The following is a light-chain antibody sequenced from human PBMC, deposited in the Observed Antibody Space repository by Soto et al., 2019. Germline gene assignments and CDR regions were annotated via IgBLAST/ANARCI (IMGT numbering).Light chain of an antibody. CDR3: QQYNSYSPWT. CDR2: KAS. Sequence: EIQVTQTTSTLSASVGDRVXXXXXXSQSISSWLAWYQQKPGKAPKLLIYKASSLESGVPSRFSGSGSGTEFTLTISSLQPDDFATYYCQQYNSYSPWTSGQRTNV. J-gene: IGKJ1*01. CDR1: QSISSW. V-gene: IGKV1-5*03.